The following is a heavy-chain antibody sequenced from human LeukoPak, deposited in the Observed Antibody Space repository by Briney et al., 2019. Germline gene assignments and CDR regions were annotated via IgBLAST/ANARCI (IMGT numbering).Heavy chain of an antibody. CDR3: ARYNWNDVVSALDY. D-gene: IGHD1-1*01. Sequence: ASVKVSCKASGYTFTGYYMHWVRQAPGQGLEWMGWINPNSGGTNYAQKFQGGVTLTRDTSISTFYMEVSRLRSDDTAVYFCARYNWNDVVSALDYWGQGTLVTVSS. V-gene: IGHV1-2*02. CDR1: GYTFTGYY. CDR2: INPNSGGT. J-gene: IGHJ4*02.